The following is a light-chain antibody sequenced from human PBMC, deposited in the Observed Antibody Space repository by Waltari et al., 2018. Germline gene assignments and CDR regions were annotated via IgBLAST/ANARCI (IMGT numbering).Light chain of an antibody. Sequence: DTVMTQSPATLSVSQGEGATLSCRASQTTYTNLAWYQQKPGQVPRLLIYGSSTRATGIPARFSGSGSGTEFTLTISSLQSEDFAVYYCQQYSRWPLTFGGGTKVEIK. CDR3: QQYSRWPLT. J-gene: IGKJ4*01. V-gene: IGKV3-15*01. CDR2: GSS. CDR1: QTTYTN.